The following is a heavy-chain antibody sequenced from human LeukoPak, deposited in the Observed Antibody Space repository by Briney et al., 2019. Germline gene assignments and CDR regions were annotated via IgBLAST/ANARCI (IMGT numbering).Heavy chain of an antibody. CDR3: ARDPYDSSGYYLERYGMDV. V-gene: IGHV1-46*01. D-gene: IGHD3-22*01. Sequence: ASVKASCKASGYTFTSYYIHWVRQAPGQGLEWMGIINPSGGSTSYAQKFQGRVTMTRDTSTSTVYMELSSLRSEDTAVYYCARDPYDSSGYYLERYGMDVWGQGTTVTVSS. CDR1: GYTFTSYY. CDR2: INPSGGST. J-gene: IGHJ6*02.